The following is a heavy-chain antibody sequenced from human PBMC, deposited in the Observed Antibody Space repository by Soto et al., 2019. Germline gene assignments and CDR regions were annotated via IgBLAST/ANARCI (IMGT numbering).Heavy chain of an antibody. CDR2: ISGGGETT. J-gene: IGHJ4*02. CDR1: GFTFSSYA. Sequence: EVQLLESGGGLVQPGGSLRLSCAASGFTFSSYAMWWVRQAPGKGLECVSAISGGGETTYYADSVKGRFTISRDTSKNTIYLQMNTLRAEDTAVYYCAFNSGSGIYDLDYWGQGTRLTVSS. D-gene: IGHD3-10*01. CDR3: AFNSGSGIYDLDY. V-gene: IGHV3-23*01.